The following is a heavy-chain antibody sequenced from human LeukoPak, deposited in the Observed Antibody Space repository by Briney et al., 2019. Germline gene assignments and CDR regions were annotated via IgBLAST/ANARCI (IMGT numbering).Heavy chain of an antibody. CDR2: IYYSGST. Sequence: PSETLCLTCTVSGGSISSSSYYWGWIRQPPGKGLEWIGSIYYSGSTYYNPSLKSRVTISVDTSKNQFSLKLSSVTAADTAVYYCARYYGSGSYYTLGYFDYWGQGTLVTVSS. CDR1: GGSISSSSYY. V-gene: IGHV4-39*01. CDR3: ARYYGSGSYYTLGYFDY. J-gene: IGHJ4*02. D-gene: IGHD3-10*01.